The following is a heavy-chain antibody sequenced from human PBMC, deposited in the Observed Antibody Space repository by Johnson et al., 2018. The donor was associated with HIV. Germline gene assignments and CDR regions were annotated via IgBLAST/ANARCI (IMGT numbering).Heavy chain of an antibody. D-gene: IGHD1-26*01. J-gene: IGHJ3*02. Sequence: QVQLVESGGGVVQPGRSLRLSCAASGFTFSSYAMHWFRQAPGKGLEWVAVISYDGRNKYYADSVTCRFTMSRDNSKNTLYLHMNSLRAEDTAVYYCARGRASWELYDAFEIWGQGTMVIVSS. CDR1: GFTFSSYA. CDR2: ISYDGRNK. CDR3: ARGRASWELYDAFEI. V-gene: IGHV3-30-3*01.